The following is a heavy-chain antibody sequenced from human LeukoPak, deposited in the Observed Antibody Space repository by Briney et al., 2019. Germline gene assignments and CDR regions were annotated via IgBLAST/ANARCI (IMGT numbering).Heavy chain of an antibody. Sequence: SETLSLTCTVSGGSISSKTYYWGWIRQPPGKGLEWNGCIFYSGSTYYNPSLKSRVTISVDTSKNQFSLKLSSVTAADTAVYYCARQDCSGGSCADAFDIWGQGTMVTVSS. D-gene: IGHD2-15*01. V-gene: IGHV4-39*01. CDR2: IFYSGST. J-gene: IGHJ3*02. CDR3: ARQDCSGGSCADAFDI. CDR1: GGSISSKTYY.